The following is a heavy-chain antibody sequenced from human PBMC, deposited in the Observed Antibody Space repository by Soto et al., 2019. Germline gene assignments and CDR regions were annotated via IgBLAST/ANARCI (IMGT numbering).Heavy chain of an antibody. Sequence: PGESLKISCKGSGYSFTSYWIGWVRQMPGKGLEWMGIIYPGDSDTRYSPSFQGQDTISADKSISTAYLQWSSLKASDTAMYYFARQYGSGSYYRPDAFDIWGQGTMVTVSS. V-gene: IGHV5-51*01. CDR1: GYSFTSYW. CDR2: IYPGDSDT. D-gene: IGHD3-10*01. CDR3: ARQYGSGSYYRPDAFDI. J-gene: IGHJ3*02.